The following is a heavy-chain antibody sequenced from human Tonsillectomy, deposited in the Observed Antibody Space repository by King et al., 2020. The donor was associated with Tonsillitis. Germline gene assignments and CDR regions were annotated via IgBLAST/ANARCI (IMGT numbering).Heavy chain of an antibody. J-gene: IGHJ1*01. CDR2: ITSSGGTP. CDR1: GFTFSDYY. V-gene: IGHV3-11*01. Sequence: VQLVESGGGLVKPGGSLRLSCAASGFTFSDYYMSWIRQAPGKGLEWVSYITSSGGTPYYADSVKGRFTISRDNAQNSLYLQMNSPGAEDTAVYYCARRGVVAAGSGGVYFQHWGQGTLVTVSS. CDR3: ARRGVVAAGSGGVYFQH. D-gene: IGHD2-2*01.